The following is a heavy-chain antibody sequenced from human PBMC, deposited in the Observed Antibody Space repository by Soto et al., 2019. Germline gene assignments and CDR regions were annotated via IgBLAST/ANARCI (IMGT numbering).Heavy chain of an antibody. Sequence: SETLSLTCTVSGGSISSYYWSWIRQPPGKGLEWIGYIYYSGSTNYNPSLKSRVTISVDTSKNQFSLKLSSVTAADTAVYYCARDRHCSSTSCYYYYYYYMDVWGKGTTVTVFS. V-gene: IGHV4-59*01. CDR3: ARDRHCSSTSCYYYYYYYMDV. CDR1: GGSISSYY. D-gene: IGHD2-2*01. J-gene: IGHJ6*03. CDR2: IYYSGST.